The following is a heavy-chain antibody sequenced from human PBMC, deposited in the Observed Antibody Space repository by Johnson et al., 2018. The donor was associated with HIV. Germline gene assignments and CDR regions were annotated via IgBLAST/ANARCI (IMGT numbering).Heavy chain of an antibody. CDR2: IWYDGREK. J-gene: IGHJ3*02. V-gene: IGHV3-33*06. CDR3: AKVVTSSSSWQDDAFDI. CDR1: GFTFSTYG. Sequence: QVQLVESGGGVVQPGRSLRLSCAASGFTFSTYGMHWVRQAPGKGLEWVALIWYDGREKDYADSVKGRFTISRDNYKNTLYLEMNSLRVEDTAVYYCAKVVTSSSSWQDDAFDIWGQGTVVTVSS. D-gene: IGHD6-13*01.